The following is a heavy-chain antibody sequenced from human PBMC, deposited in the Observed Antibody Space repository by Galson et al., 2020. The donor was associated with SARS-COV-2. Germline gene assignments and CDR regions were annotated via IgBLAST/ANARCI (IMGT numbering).Heavy chain of an antibody. J-gene: IGHJ3*02. CDR3: ARRVADFDWLLYMRSDVGAFDI. V-gene: IGHV4-39*01. D-gene: IGHD3-9*01. CDR2: IYYSGST. CDR1: GGSISSSSYY. Sequence: SETLSLTCTVSGGSISSSSYYWGWIRQPPGKGLEWIGSIYYSGSTYYNPSLKSRVTISVDTSKNQFSLKLSSVTAADTAVYYCARRVADFDWLLYMRSDVGAFDIWGQGTMVTVSS.